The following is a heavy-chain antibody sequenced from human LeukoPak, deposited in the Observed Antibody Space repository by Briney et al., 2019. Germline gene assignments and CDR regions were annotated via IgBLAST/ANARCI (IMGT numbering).Heavy chain of an antibody. D-gene: IGHD1-26*01. CDR3: ARARGTYYYYAMDV. V-gene: IGHV3-21*01. J-gene: IGHJ6*02. Sequence: GGSLRLSCAASGFTLSTYSINWVRQAPGKGLEWVSSISSSSNYFYYADSVKGRFTISRDSAKNSLYLQMNSLRAEDTAVYYCARARGTYYYYAMDVWGQGTTVTVSS. CDR1: GFTLSTYS. CDR2: ISSSSNYF.